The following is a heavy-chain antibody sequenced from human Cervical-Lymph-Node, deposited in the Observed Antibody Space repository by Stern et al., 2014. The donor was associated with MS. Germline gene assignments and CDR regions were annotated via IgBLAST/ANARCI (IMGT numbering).Heavy chain of an antibody. Sequence: QLQLQESGPGLVKPSQTLSLTCTVSGGSISSGSYYWSWIRQPAGKGLEWIGRIYTSGSTNYNPSLKSRVTISVDTSKNQFSLKLSSGTAADTAVYYCARDGCGGDCSQYYYYYGMDVWGQGTTVTVSS. CDR2: IYTSGST. CDR3: ARDGCGGDCSQYYYYYGMDV. CDR1: GGSISSGSYY. J-gene: IGHJ6*02. V-gene: IGHV4-61*02. D-gene: IGHD2-21*02.